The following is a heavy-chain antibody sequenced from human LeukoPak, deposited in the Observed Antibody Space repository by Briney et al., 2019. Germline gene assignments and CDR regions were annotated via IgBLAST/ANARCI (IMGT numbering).Heavy chain of an antibody. CDR1: GYTFTSYY. J-gene: IGHJ4*02. CDR2: INASGGST. CDR3: ARDKRGSNGNYGRGFDY. V-gene: IGHV1-46*01. D-gene: IGHD1-7*01. Sequence: VASVKVSCKASGYTFTSYYMHWVRQAPGQGLEWMGIINASGGSTSYAQKFQGRVTMTRDTSTSTVYMELSSLRSEDTAVYHCARDKRGSNGNYGRGFDYWGQGTLVTVSS.